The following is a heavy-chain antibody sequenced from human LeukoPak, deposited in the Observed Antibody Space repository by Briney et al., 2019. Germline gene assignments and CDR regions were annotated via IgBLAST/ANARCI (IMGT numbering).Heavy chain of an antibody. CDR3: ARGDAYSYGGGNFDY. D-gene: IGHD5-18*01. CDR1: GGSFTGYY. CDR2: MSRSCGA. J-gene: IGHJ4*01. V-gene: IGHV4-34*01. Sequence: NPSEALSLTCAVFGGSFTGYYWSWIRQPPGKALEWIGEMSRSCGANYYPSLKSRVTISVDTSKNQFSVKLTSVTDADTAIYYCARGDAYSYGGGNFDYWGHGALVTVSS.